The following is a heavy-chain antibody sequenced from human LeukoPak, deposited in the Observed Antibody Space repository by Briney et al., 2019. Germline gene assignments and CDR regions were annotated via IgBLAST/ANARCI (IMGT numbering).Heavy chain of an antibody. D-gene: IGHD3-22*01. J-gene: IGHJ3*02. V-gene: IGHV3-7*04. CDR3: ARGDNSAFDI. CDR2: IKQGGSER. Sequence: GGSLRLSCAASGFTFRSYRMNWVRQAPGKGLEWVASIKQGGSERYYVDSVNGRFTISRDNAKNSLYLQMNSLRAEDTAVYYCARGDNSAFDIWGQGTMVTVSS. CDR1: GFTFRSYR.